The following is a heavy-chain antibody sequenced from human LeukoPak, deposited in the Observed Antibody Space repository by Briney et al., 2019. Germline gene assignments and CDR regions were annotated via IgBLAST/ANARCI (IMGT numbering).Heavy chain of an antibody. CDR1: GGSFSGYY. CDR2: INHSGST. V-gene: IGHV4-34*01. CDR3: ARNRIVVVVAATRYYYYGMDV. J-gene: IGHJ6*04. D-gene: IGHD2-15*01. Sequence: SETLSLTCAVYGGSFSGYYWSWIRQPPGKGLEWIGEINHSGSTNYNPSLKSRATISVDTSKNQFSLKLSSVTAADTAVYYCARNRIVVVVAATRYYYYGMDVWGKGTTVTVSS.